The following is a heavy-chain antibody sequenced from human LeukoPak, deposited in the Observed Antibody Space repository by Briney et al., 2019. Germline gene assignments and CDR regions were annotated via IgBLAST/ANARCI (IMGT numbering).Heavy chain of an antibody. CDR3: ARGVYIAAAQYGY. CDR2: IYYSGTT. J-gene: IGHJ4*02. CDR1: GGSISSYY. V-gene: IGHV4-59*01. Sequence: KTSETLSLTCTVSGGSISSYYWSWIRQPPGKGLERIGYIYYSGTTNYNPSLKSRVTISVDTSKNQFSLKLSSVTAADTAAYYCARGVYIAAAQYGYWGQGTLVTVSS. D-gene: IGHD6-13*01.